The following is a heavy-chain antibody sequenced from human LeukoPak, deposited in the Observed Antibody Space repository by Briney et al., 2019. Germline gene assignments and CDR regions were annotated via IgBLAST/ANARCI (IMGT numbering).Heavy chain of an antibody. V-gene: IGHV3-21*01. Sequence: GGSLRLSCAASGFTFSSYSMNWVRQAPGKGLEWVSSISSSSSYIYYADSVKGRFTISRDNAKNSLYLQMNSLRAEDTAVYYCARVRADDYGDYGPGDYWGQGILVTVSS. J-gene: IGHJ4*02. CDR1: GFTFSSYS. CDR2: ISSSSSYI. D-gene: IGHD4-17*01. CDR3: ARVRADDYGDYGPGDY.